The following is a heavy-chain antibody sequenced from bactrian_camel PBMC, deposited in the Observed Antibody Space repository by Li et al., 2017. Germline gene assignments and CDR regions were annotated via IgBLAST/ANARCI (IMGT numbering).Heavy chain of an antibody. V-gene: IGHV3-3*01. D-gene: IGHD2*01. Sequence: HVQLVESGGDSVQAGGSLQLSCVVSGYAFSRTCMGWIRQAPGKEREAVAIIRPSGEAKWYADSMKGRVTISQDNAKNNVYLEMNSLVTDDTAMYYCAAKGGGYCGTDSPEIFASWGQGTQVTVS. CDR2: IRPSGEAK. J-gene: IGHJ4*01. CDR3: AAKGGGYCGTDSPEIFAS. CDR1: GYAFSRTC.